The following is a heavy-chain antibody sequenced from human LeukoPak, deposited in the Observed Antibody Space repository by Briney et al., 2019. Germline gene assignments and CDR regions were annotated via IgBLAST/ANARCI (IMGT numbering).Heavy chain of an antibody. CDR1: GFTLSSYW. V-gene: IGHV3-7*03. CDR3: ARDFYSSSWYWFDP. CDR2: IKQDGSEK. Sequence: GGSLRLSCAASGFTLSSYWMSWVRQAPGKGLEWVGNIKQDGSEKYYVDSVKGRFSISRDNAKNSLYLQMNSLRAEDTAVYYCARDFYSSSWYWFDPWGQGTLVTVSS. D-gene: IGHD6-13*01. J-gene: IGHJ5*02.